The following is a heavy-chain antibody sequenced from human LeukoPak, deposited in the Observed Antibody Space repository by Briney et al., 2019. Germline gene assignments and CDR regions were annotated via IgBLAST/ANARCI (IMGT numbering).Heavy chain of an antibody. Sequence: GGSLRLSCAASGFTVSSNYMSWVRQAPGKGLEWVSVIYSGGSTYYADSVKGRFTISRDNSKNTLYLQMNSLRAEDTAVYYCARDQGLRDFDYWGQGTLVTVSS. CDR3: ARDQGLRDFDY. CDR2: IYSGGST. V-gene: IGHV3-53*01. J-gene: IGHJ4*02. CDR1: GFTVSSNY. D-gene: IGHD5-12*01.